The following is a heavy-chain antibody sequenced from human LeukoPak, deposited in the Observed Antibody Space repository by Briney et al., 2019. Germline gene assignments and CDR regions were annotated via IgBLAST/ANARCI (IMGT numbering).Heavy chain of an antibody. D-gene: IGHD3-22*01. V-gene: IGHV3-21*01. CDR2: IIRTSSYM. J-gene: IGHJ4*02. CDR3: ARDPGYYDSSGYPYYFDY. Sequence: GGSPRLSCAASGFTFSSYSMKCVPEAPGGGRECVSSIIRTSSYMNYADSVKGRFPSYTDNAKNSLYQQLNRLRAEDTAGYHCARDPGYYDSSGYPYYFDYWGQGTLVTGSS. CDR1: GFTFSSYS.